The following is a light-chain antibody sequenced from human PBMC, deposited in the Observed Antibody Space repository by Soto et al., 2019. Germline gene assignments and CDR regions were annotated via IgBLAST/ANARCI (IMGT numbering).Light chain of an antibody. Sequence: VVTQEPSLTVSPGGTVTLTCASSTGAVTSAYYPNWFQQKPGQAPRALIYSTSNKQSWTPARFSGSLLGGKAALTLSGVQPEDEAEYYCLLYSGGVWVFGGGTKLTVL. CDR3: LLYSGGVWV. CDR2: STS. V-gene: IGLV7-43*01. J-gene: IGLJ3*02. CDR1: TGAVTSAYY.